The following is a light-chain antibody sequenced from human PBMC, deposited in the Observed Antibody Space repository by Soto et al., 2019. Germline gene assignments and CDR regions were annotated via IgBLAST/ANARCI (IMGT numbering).Light chain of an antibody. J-gene: IGLJ2*01. V-gene: IGLV2-14*01. CDR1: SSDGGGYNY. CDR2: DVS. CDR3: SSYTSSSWGVV. Sequence: QSSLTQPASVSGSPGQSITISCTGTSSDGGGYNYVSWYQQHPGKAPKLMIYDVSNRPSGVSNRFSGSKSGNTASLTISGLQAEDEADYYCSSYTSSSWGVVFGGGTKLTVL.